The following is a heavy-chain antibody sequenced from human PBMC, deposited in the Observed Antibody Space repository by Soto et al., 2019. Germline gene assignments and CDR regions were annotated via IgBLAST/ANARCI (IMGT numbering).Heavy chain of an antibody. Sequence: PGGSLRLSCAASGFTFSSYWMSWVRQAPGKGLEWVANIKQDGSEKYYVDSVKGRFTISRDNAKNSLYLQMNSLRAEDTAVYYCARDSRTGYSSSWYERRKAASWYFELWGRGTLVTVSS. CDR2: IKQDGSEK. D-gene: IGHD6-13*01. J-gene: IGHJ2*01. CDR3: ARDSRTGYSSSWYERRKAASWYFEL. V-gene: IGHV3-7*01. CDR1: GFTFSSYW.